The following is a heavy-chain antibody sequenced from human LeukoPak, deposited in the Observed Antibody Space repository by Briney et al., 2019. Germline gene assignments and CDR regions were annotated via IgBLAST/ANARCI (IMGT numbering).Heavy chain of an antibody. Sequence: GGSLRLSCAASGFTFSSYAMHWVRQAPGKGLEWVAVISYDGSNKYYADSVKGRFTISRDNSKNTLYLQMNSLRAEDTAVYYCARPIAAAGTRSSYFDYWGQGTLVTVSS. D-gene: IGHD6-13*01. CDR2: ISYDGSNK. CDR3: ARPIAAAGTRSSYFDY. CDR1: GFTFSSYA. J-gene: IGHJ4*02. V-gene: IGHV3-30-3*01.